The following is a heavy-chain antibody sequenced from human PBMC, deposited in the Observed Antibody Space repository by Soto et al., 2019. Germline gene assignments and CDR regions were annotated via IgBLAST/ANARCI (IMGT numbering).Heavy chain of an antibody. CDR2: IDPSDSYT. CDR1: GYRFTSHW. V-gene: IGHV5-10-1*01. Sequence: GESLKISCKGSGYRFTSHWISWVHQMPGKGLEWMRRIDPSDSYTNYSPSFQGHFTISADKSISTAYLQWSSLKASDTAMYYCARQLVVVPAAIGYYYYGMDVWGQGTTVTVSS. CDR3: ARQLVVVPAAIGYYYYGMDV. J-gene: IGHJ6*02. D-gene: IGHD2-2*02.